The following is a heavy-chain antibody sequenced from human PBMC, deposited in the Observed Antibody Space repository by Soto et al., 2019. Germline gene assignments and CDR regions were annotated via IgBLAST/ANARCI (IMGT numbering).Heavy chain of an antibody. CDR1: KSIFTGYG. D-gene: IGHD7-27*01. J-gene: IGHJ6*03. Sequence: PGGSLRLSCAASKSIFTGYGMHWVRQTPGKGLEWVSDIRIDGTDEHYADSVKGRFTVSRDNAKNTLYLQMNSLRVEDTAVYYCARELSWGSNWYCYMDVWGKGTTVTVSS. CDR3: ARELSWGSNWYCYMDV. CDR2: IRIDGTDE. V-gene: IGHV3-33*01.